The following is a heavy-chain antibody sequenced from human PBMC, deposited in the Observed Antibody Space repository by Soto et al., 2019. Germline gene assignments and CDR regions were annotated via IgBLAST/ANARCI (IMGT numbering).Heavy chain of an antibody. CDR2: IGEGGFST. CDR3: ARVSITRVSSDVPVMYG. Sequence: RGSLRLSCSASGFTFSTYAMSWVRQAPGKGLEWVSVIGEGGFSTQYAASVKGRFTISRDNSKNMLYLQMNSLRSDDTAVYYCARVSITRVSSDVPVMYGWGQRTTVTVSS. V-gene: IGHV3-23*01. J-gene: IGHJ6*02. D-gene: IGHD3-16*01. CDR1: GFTFSTYA.